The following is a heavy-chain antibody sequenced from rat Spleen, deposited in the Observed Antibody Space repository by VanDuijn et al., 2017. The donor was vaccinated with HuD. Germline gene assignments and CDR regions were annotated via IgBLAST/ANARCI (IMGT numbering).Heavy chain of an antibody. CDR2: ITNSGIA. CDR1: GHSITSSY. Sequence: EVQLQESGPGPVKVSESLSLTCSVTGHSITSSYRWNWIRKFPGNKLEWIGHITNSGIASYNPSHKSRISITRDTSKNQFFLQLNSVTTEDTATYYCARYGPWGYFDYWGQGVMVTVSS. D-gene: IGHD5-1*01. V-gene: IGHV3-1*01. J-gene: IGHJ2*01. CDR3: ARYGPWGYFDY.